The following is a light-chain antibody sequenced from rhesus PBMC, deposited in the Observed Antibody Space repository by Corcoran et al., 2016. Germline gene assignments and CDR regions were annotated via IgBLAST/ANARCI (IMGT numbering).Light chain of an antibody. CDR1: QSLSNY. CDR2: RAS. J-gene: IGKJ4*01. V-gene: IGKV1S9*01. Sequence: DIQMTQSPSSLSASVGDRVTITCQAGQSLSNYLNWYQQKPGKIPKLLIYRASSLQSGIPSRFSGSGSGTDFTITISSLQPEDFATYYCQQGYSYPLTFGGGTKVELK. CDR3: QQGYSYPLT.